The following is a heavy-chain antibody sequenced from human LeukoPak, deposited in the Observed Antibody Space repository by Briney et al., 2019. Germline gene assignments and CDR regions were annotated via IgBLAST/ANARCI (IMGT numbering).Heavy chain of an antibody. V-gene: IGHV4-39*01. CDR1: GDSIRSGDAY. CDR3: ARIPITKRAMDV. D-gene: IGHD3-3*01. J-gene: IGHJ6*02. CDR2: IYYVGSP. Sequence: SETLSLTCSVSGDSIRSGDAYWGWIRQSPLKGLEWIASIYYVGSPHYNPSLNSRRVTMSVDTAKNQFSLKLTSVTAVDTAVYYCARIPITKRAMDVWGQGTTVTVSS.